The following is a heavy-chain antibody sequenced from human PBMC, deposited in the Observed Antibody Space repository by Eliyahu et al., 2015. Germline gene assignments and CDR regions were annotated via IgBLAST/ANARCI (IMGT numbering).Heavy chain of an antibody. V-gene: IGHV3-7*01. J-gene: IGHJ4*02. Sequence: EVQLVESGGGLVQPGGSLRLSCAASGFTFSSYWMSWVRQAPGKGLEWVANIKQDGSEKYYVDSVKGRFTVSRDNAMNSLYLQMNSLRAEDTAVYYCARDPQAVSYSSSWYASGGFDYWGQGTLVTVSS. CDR2: IKQDGSEK. D-gene: IGHD6-13*01. CDR3: ARDPQAVSYSSSWYASGGFDY. CDR1: GFTFSSYW.